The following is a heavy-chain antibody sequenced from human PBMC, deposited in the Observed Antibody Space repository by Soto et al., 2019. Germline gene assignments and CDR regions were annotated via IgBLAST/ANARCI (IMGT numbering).Heavy chain of an antibody. CDR1: GFTFDDYA. V-gene: IGHV3-9*01. CDR2: ISWNSGSI. Sequence: EVQLVESGGGLVQPGRSLRLSCAASGFTFDDYAMHWVRQAPGKGLEWVSGISWNSGSIGYADSVKGRFTISRDNAKNSLYLQMNSLRAEDTALYYCAKVHRSGLRFLEWPLDYWGQGTLVTVSS. J-gene: IGHJ4*02. CDR3: AKVHRSGLRFLEWPLDY. D-gene: IGHD3-3*01.